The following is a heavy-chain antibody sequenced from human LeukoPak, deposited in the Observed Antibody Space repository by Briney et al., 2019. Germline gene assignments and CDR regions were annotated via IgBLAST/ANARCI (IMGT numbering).Heavy chain of an antibody. J-gene: IGHJ4*02. V-gene: IGHV3-30*02. CDR2: IRYDGSNK. CDR3: AKSFRTYGSGSYYNSVDY. Sequence: GGSLRLSCAASGFTFSSYGMHWVRQAPGKGLEWVAFIRYDGSNKYYADSVKGRFTISRDNSKNTLYLQMNSLRAEDTAVYYCAKSFRTYGSGSYYNSVDYWGQGTLVTVSS. D-gene: IGHD3-10*01. CDR1: GFTFSSYG.